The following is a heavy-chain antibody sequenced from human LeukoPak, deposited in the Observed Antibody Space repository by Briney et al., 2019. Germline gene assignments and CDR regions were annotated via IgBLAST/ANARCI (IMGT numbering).Heavy chain of an antibody. CDR2: ISVSGGST. J-gene: IGHJ4*02. Sequence: PGGSLRLSCAASGFIFSSYAMSWVRQAPGKGLEWVSTISVSGGSTYYADSVKGRFTISRDNSKNTLYLQMNSLRAEDTAVYYCARGLAVAATRVYWGQGTLVTVSS. CDR3: ARGLAVAATRVY. D-gene: IGHD2-15*01. CDR1: GFIFSSYA. V-gene: IGHV3-23*01.